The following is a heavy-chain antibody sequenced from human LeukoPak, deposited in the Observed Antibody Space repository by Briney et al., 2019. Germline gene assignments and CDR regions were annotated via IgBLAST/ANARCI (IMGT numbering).Heavy chain of an antibody. CDR1: GFTFSSYA. CDR3: ARGPPPLYYYDSSGYYG. Sequence: GGSLRLSCAASGFTFSSYAMHWVRQAPGKGLEWVAVISYDGSNKYYADSVKGRFTISRDNAKNSLYLQMNSLRAEDTAVYYCARGPPPLYYYDSSGYYGWGQGTLVTVSS. CDR2: ISYDGSNK. J-gene: IGHJ4*02. D-gene: IGHD3-22*01. V-gene: IGHV3-30-3*01.